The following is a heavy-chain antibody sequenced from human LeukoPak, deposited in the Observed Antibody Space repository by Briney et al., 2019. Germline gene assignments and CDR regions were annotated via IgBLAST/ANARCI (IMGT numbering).Heavy chain of an antibody. J-gene: IGHJ5*02. CDR2: ISYDGSNK. D-gene: IGHD3-3*01. V-gene: IGHV3-30-3*01. CDR1: GFTFSSYS. CDR3: ARGSSYDFWSGYYTGGWLDP. Sequence: GGSLRLSCAASGFTFSSYSMHWVRQAPGKGREWVALISYDGSNKYYADSVKGRFTISRDNSKNTLYLQMNSLRAEETAVYYCARGSSYDFWSGYYTGGWLDPWGQGTLVTVSS.